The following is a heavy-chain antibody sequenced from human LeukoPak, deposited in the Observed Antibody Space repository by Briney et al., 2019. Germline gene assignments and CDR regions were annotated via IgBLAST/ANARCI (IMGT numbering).Heavy chain of an antibody. V-gene: IGHV1-69*01. CDR1: GGTFSSYT. J-gene: IGHJ4*02. CDR3: ARVRDSSSWYSRYYFDY. CDR2: IIPIFGTA. Sequence: SVTVSCKASGGTFSSYTISWVRQAPGQGLEWMGGIIPIFGTANYAQKFQGRVTITADESTSTAYMELSRLRPEDTAVHYCARVRDSSSWYSRYYFDYWGQGTLVTVSS. D-gene: IGHD6-13*01.